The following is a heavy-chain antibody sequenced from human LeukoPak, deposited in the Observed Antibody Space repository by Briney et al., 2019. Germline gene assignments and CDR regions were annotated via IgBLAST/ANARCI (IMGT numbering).Heavy chain of an antibody. CDR2: ISWNSGSI. CDR3: ARPYSSGWYGTIDYFDY. Sequence: GGSLRLSCAASGFTFDDYAMHWVRQAPGKGLEWVSGISWNSGSIGYADSVKGRFTISRDNAKNSLYLQMNSLRAEDTAVYYCARPYSSGWYGTIDYFDYWGQGTLVTVSS. J-gene: IGHJ4*02. CDR1: GFTFDDYA. V-gene: IGHV3-9*01. D-gene: IGHD6-19*01.